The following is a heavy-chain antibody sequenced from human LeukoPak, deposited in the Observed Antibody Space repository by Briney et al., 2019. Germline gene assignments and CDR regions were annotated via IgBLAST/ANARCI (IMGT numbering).Heavy chain of an antibody. V-gene: IGHV4-59*01. CDR1: GGSISSYY. J-gene: IGHJ4*02. Sequence: KTSETLSLTCTVSGGSISSYYWSWIRQPPGKGLEWIGYIYYSGSTNYNPSLKSRVTISVDTSKNQFSLKLSSVTAADTAVYYCAKFNGWSHLDYWGQGTLVTVSS. CDR2: IYYSGST. CDR3: AKFNGWSHLDY. D-gene: IGHD6-19*01.